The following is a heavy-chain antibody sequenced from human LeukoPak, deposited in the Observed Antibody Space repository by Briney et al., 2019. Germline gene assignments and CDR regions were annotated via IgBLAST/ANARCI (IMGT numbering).Heavy chain of an antibody. D-gene: IGHD3-9*01. Sequence: PSETLSLTCTVSGGSISSYYWSWIRQPPGKGLEWIGYIYYSGCTNYNPSLKSRVTISVDTSKNQFSLKLSSVTAADTAVYYCARGGVVLRYFDWLPFDYWGQGTLVTVSS. CDR2: IYYSGCT. V-gene: IGHV4-59*01. CDR3: ARGGVVLRYFDWLPFDY. J-gene: IGHJ4*02. CDR1: GGSISSYY.